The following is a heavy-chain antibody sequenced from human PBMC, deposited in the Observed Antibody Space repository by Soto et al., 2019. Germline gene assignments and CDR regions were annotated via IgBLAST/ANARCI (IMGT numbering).Heavy chain of an antibody. CDR1: GFTFRSHG. J-gene: IGHJ6*02. D-gene: IGHD5-12*01. CDR2: IWYDGSNK. Sequence: QVQLVQSGGGVVQPGGSLRLSCVASGFTFRSHGMHWVRHVPGKGLEWVGVIWYDGSNKYYADSVKGRFTISRDNSKNTLYLQMNSLRAEDTAVYYCAKDRYSGYDFARYGMDVWGQGTTVTVSS. CDR3: AKDRYSGYDFARYGMDV. V-gene: IGHV3-30*02.